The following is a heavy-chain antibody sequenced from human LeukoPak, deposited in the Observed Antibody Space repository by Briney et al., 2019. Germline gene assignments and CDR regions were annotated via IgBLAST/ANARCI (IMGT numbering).Heavy chain of an antibody. J-gene: IGHJ4*02. D-gene: IGHD2-8*01. CDR2: INRNGGST. Sequence: PGGSLRLSCAASGFTFSSYWMHWVRQPPGKGLEWVSGINRNGGSTDYADSVKGRFTISRDNAKNSHFLQMNSLRVEDTALYYCARGFRNGPFDCWGQGTLVTVSS. CDR1: GFTFSSYW. CDR3: ARGFRNGPFDC. V-gene: IGHV3-20*04.